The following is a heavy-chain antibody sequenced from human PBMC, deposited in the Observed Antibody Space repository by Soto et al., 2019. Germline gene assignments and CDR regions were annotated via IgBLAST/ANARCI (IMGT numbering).Heavy chain of an antibody. J-gene: IGHJ4*02. CDR1: GFTFSSYA. V-gene: IGHV3-23*01. Sequence: GESLKISCAASGFTFSSYAMSWVRQAPGKGLEWVSAISGSGGSTYYADSVKGRFTISRDNSKNTLYLQMNSLRAEDKAVYYCAKDFLTHQEGLYFDYWGQGTLVTVSS. D-gene: IGHD2-2*01. CDR3: AKDFLTHQEGLYFDY. CDR2: ISGSGGST.